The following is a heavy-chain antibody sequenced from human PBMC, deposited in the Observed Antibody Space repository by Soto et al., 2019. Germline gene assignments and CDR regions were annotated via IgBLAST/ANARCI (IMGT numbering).Heavy chain of an antibody. J-gene: IGHJ5*02. CDR3: ARVVVIGGTNNWFDP. CDR2: IHYSGTT. D-gene: IGHD2-15*01. Sequence: PSETLSLTCTVSGVSITRDYWSWIRQRPGKGLEWIGHIHYSGTTNYNASLKGRVTISVDTSKKQFSLRLSSVTAADTALYYCARVVVIGGTNNWFDPWGQGTRVTVSP. CDR1: GVSITRDY. V-gene: IGHV4-59*01.